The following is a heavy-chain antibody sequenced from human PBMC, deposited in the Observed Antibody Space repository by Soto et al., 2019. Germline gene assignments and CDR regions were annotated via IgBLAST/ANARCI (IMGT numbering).Heavy chain of an antibody. CDR1: GFGFDDYG. D-gene: IGHD2-2*03. J-gene: IGHJ4*02. V-gene: IGHV3-9*01. Sequence: EVQLVESGGGSVQPGRSLRLSCAASGFGFDDYGMHWVRQGPGKGLEWVSGISWNSGDIYYADSAKGRFTISRDNAKRSLYLQMNSLRTEDTALYYCTKDNDLDRDGPFDYWGQGILVTVSS. CDR2: ISWNSGDI. CDR3: TKDNDLDRDGPFDY.